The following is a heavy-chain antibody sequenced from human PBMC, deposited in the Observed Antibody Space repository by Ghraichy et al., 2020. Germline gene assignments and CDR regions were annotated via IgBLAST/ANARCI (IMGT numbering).Heavy chain of an antibody. CDR2: IKTGNGNT. CDR3: AELGDTTDV. CDR1: GYPFSGYA. J-gene: IGHJ3*01. D-gene: IGHD2-21*02. Sequence: ASVKVSCKVSGYPFSGYAMHWLRLAPGQSLEWMGWIKTGNGNTKYSPKFQSRVTITRDTSASTAYMELSSVTSEDTGVYYCAELGDTTDVWGQGTMIIVSS. V-gene: IGHV1-3*04.